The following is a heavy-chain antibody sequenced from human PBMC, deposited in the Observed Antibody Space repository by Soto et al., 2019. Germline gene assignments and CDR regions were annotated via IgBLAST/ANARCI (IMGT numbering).Heavy chain of an antibody. CDR3: ASQAFDY. J-gene: IGHJ4*02. V-gene: IGHV3-33*01. CDR1: GFIFRDYG. Sequence: GGSLRLSCTASGFIFRDYGMQWVRQAPGKGLEWLAFIWHDGSKKYYADSLKGRFTISRDNSNNTMYLQMSSPTVEDTAVYYCASQAFDYWGQGTLVTVSS. CDR2: IWHDGSKK.